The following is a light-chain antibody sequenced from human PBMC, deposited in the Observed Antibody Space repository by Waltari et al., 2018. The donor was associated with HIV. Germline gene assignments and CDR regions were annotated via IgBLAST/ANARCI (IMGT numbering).Light chain of an antibody. CDR2: WSS. Sequence: DIVMTQSPDSLSVSLGETATINCKSSQSLLYSSNNKNFLAWYQQRPGQPPKLLFFWSSTRQSGVPARFSGSGSGTDFTLTISNLQAEDVAVYYCQQYFSAPRTFGPGTKVEI. V-gene: IGKV4-1*01. CDR1: QSLLYSSNNKNF. CDR3: QQYFSAPRT. J-gene: IGKJ1*01.